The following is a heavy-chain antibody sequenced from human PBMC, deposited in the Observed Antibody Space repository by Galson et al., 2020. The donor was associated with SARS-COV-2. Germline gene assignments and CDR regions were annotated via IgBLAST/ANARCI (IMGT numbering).Heavy chain of an antibody. J-gene: IGHJ5*02. CDR1: GFTFSSYG. D-gene: IGHD6-6*01. Sequence: WGSLSLSCAASGFTFSSYGMHWVRQPPGKGLEWVAVISSDGSNKYYADPVTRRFTISRDNSKNTLYLQMNSLRAEDTAVYYCAKDCSIEDSRGWFDPWGQGTLVTVSS. CDR2: ISSDGSNK. V-gene: IGHV3-30*18. CDR3: AKDCSIEDSRGWFDP.